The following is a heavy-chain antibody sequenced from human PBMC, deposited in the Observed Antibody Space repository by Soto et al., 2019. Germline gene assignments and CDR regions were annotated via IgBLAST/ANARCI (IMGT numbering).Heavy chain of an antibody. CDR1: GFTFSSYA. V-gene: IGHV3-23*01. Sequence: EVQLLESGGGLARPGGALRLCCTASGFTFSSYAMTWVRQAPGKGLAWVSGISGSGGTTHYTDAVKGRFTVSRDNSNNPVCLQMNSLRVEDTAVYYCARGQGIVMFPVPVGIVNRPKPTGFDYWGQGTLVTVST. CDR2: ISGSGGTT. J-gene: IGHJ4*02. D-gene: IGHD2-15*01. CDR3: ARGQGIVMFPVPVGIVNRPKPTGFDY.